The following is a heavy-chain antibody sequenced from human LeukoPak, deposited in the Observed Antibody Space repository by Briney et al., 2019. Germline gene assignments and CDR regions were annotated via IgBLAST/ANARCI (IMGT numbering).Heavy chain of an antibody. CDR2: ISSSSSTI. J-gene: IGHJ4*02. Sequence: GGSLRLSCAASGFTFSSYSMNWVRQAPAKGLEWISYISSSSSTISYADSVKGRFTISRDNANNSLYLQLNSLRAEDTAVYYCARCGYSYGYFDYRGQGTLVTVSS. V-gene: IGHV3-48*01. D-gene: IGHD5-18*01. CDR3: ARCGYSYGYFDY. CDR1: GFTFSSYS.